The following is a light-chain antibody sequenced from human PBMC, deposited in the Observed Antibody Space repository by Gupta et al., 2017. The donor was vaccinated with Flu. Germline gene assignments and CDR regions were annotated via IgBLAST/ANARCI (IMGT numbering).Light chain of an antibody. CDR2: GAS. CDR3: QQYGSSPAFS. Sequence: VLTQSPAALSSSPGERASLTCSASQTVVGSFLAWYQQQPGPAPRLLSYGASARAAGVPDRFSGSVSGTDFTLTISRIEPEDFAVYYCQQYGSSPAFSFGQGTKLE. CDR1: QTVVGSF. V-gene: IGKV3-20*01. J-gene: IGKJ2*01.